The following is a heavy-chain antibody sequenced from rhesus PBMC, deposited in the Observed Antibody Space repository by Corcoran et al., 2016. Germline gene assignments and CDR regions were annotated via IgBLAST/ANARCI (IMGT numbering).Heavy chain of an antibody. D-gene: IGHD6-25*01. CDR1: GGSFSSYW. CDR2: SKGNSGST. CDR3: ARYGIAAAPDDAFDF. Sequence: QVQLQESGPGLVKPSETLSLTCAVSGGSFSSYWWSWIRQPPGKGLESIGESKGNSGSTNYNPSLKSRVTLSKDAAKNQFSLKLSSVTAADTAVYYCARYGIAAAPDDAFDFWGQGLRVTVSS. V-gene: IGHV4-80*01. J-gene: IGHJ3*01.